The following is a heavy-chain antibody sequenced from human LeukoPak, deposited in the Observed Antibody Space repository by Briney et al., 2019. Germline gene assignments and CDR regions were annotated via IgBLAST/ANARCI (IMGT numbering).Heavy chain of an antibody. CDR1: GFTFSSYS. J-gene: IGHJ4*02. CDR2: ISSSSSYI. Sequence: GGSLRLSCAASGFTFSSYSMNWVRQAPGQGLEWVSSISSSSSYIYYADSVKGRFTISRDNSKNTVNLQMNRLRVEDTAIYYCAKDWIQFNRVFDCFDSWGQGTLVTVSS. CDR3: AKDWIQFNRVFDCFDS. V-gene: IGHV3-21*04. D-gene: IGHD5-18*01.